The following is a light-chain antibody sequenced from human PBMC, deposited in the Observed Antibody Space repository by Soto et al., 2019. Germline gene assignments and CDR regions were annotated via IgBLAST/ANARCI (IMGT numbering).Light chain of an antibody. CDR1: QSVLYSSDNKNQ. CDR2: WAS. CDR3: QQYYSVPVT. V-gene: IGKV4-1*01. J-gene: IGKJ4*01. Sequence: DIVMTQSPDSLAVSLGERATINCKSSQSVLYSSDNKNQLAWYQQKPGQPPKLLIYWASTRESGVPDRFSGSGSGTEFTLTISSLQAEDVAVYYCQQYYSVPVTFGGGTKVEI.